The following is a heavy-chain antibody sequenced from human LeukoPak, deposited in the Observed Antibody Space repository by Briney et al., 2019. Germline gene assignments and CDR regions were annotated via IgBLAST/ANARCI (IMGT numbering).Heavy chain of an antibody. Sequence: GESLKISCKGSGYSFTSYWIGWVRQMPGKGLEWMGIIYPGDSDTRYSPSFQGQVTISADKSISTAYLQWSSLKASDTAMYYCARQKDIVVVPAAKSDWFDPWGQGTLVTVS. D-gene: IGHD2-2*01. CDR2: IYPGDSDT. CDR3: ARQKDIVVVPAAKSDWFDP. CDR1: GYSFTSYW. J-gene: IGHJ5*02. V-gene: IGHV5-51*01.